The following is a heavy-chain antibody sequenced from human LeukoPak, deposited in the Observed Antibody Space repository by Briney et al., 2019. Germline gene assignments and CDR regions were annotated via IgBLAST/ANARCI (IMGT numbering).Heavy chain of an antibody. Sequence: PSQTLSLTCAISGDSVSSNTAAWNWIRQSPSRGLEWLGRIYYRSQYYTDYAVSVKSRITINPDTSKNQFSLQLNSVTPDDTAVYYCARMEQWPPNGWFDPWGQGTLVTVSS. J-gene: IGHJ5*02. CDR1: GDSVSSNTAA. V-gene: IGHV6-1*01. D-gene: IGHD1/OR15-1a*01. CDR2: IYYRSQYYT. CDR3: ARMEQWPPNGWFDP.